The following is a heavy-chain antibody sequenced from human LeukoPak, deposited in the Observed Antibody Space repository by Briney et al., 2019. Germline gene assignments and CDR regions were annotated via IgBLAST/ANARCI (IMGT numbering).Heavy chain of an antibody. Sequence: SETLSLTCAVYGGSFSGYYWSWIRQPPGKGLEWIGEINHSGSTYYNPSLKSRVTISVDTSKNQFSLKLSSVTAADTAVYYCARAPLWDIVVVPAAIDAFDIWGQGTMVTVSS. CDR2: INHSGST. J-gene: IGHJ3*02. CDR1: GGSFSGYY. D-gene: IGHD2-2*01. CDR3: ARAPLWDIVVVPAAIDAFDI. V-gene: IGHV4-34*01.